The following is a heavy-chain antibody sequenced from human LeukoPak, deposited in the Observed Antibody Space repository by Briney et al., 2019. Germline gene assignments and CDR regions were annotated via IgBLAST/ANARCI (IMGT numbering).Heavy chain of an antibody. CDR1: GGSISSGGYS. CDR2: IYHSGST. D-gene: IGHD3-3*01. V-gene: IGHV4-30-2*01. J-gene: IGHJ4*02. Sequence: PSETLSLTCAVSGGSISSGGYSWSWIRQPPGKGLEWIGYIYHSGSTYYNPSLKSRVTISVDRSKNQFSLKLSSVTAADTAVYYCARATIFGVVINFFDYWGQGTLVTVSS. CDR3: ARATIFGVVINFFDY.